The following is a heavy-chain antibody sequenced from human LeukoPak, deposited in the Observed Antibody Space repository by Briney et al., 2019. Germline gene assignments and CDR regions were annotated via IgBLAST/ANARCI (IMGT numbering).Heavy chain of an antibody. CDR2: IDWDDDK. V-gene: IGHV2-70*11. D-gene: IGHD3-10*01. J-gene: IGHJ5*01. Sequence: SGPTLVNPTQTLTLTCTFSGFSLSTSGMCVSWIRQPPGKALEWLARIDWDDDKYYSTSLKTRLTISKDTSKNQVVLTMTNMDPVDTATYYCARSIYYYGSGTYYIGWFDSWGQGTLVTVSS. CDR3: ARSIYYYGSGTYYIGWFDS. CDR1: GFSLSTSGMC.